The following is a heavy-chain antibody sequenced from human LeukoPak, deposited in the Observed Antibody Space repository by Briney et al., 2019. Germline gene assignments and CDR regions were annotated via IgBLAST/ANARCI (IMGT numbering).Heavy chain of an antibody. CDR3: ARDETYYDSSGQDY. V-gene: IGHV1-2*02. CDR1: GYTFTGYY. CDR2: INPNSGGT. Sequence: GASVKVSCKASGYTFTGYYMHWVRQAPGQGLEWMGWINPNSGGTNYAQKFQGRVTMTRDTSISTAYMELSRLRSDDTAVYYCARDETYYDSSGQDYWGQGTLVTVSS. J-gene: IGHJ4*02. D-gene: IGHD3-22*01.